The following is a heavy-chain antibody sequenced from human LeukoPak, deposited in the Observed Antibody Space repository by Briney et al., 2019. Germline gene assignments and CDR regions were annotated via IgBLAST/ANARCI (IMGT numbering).Heavy chain of an antibody. CDR2: ISGSAYSK. J-gene: IGHJ4*02. CDR3: EKETVADPPIDY. Sequence: GGSLRLSCAASGFTFSSYDMSWVRQAPGKGLEWVSAISGSAYSKYYADSVKGRCTIPKDNSKNTLYLEMNSLRAEDTAVYYCEKETVADPPIDYRGQGSLVTVSS. D-gene: IGHD6-19*01. V-gene: IGHV3-23*01. CDR1: GFTFSSYD.